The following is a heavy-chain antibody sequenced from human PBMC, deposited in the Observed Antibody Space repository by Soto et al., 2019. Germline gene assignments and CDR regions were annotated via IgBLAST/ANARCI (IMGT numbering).Heavy chain of an antibody. J-gene: IGHJ5*02. Sequence: QVQLVQSGAEVKKPGASVKVSCKASGYTFTSYGISWVRQAPGQGLEWMGWISAYNGNTNYAQKLQGRVTMTTDTSTSTAYMELRSLRSDDTAVYYCARDSATGGYGDYENWFDPWGQGTLVTVSS. V-gene: IGHV1-18*01. CDR1: GYTFTSYG. CDR3: ARDSATGGYGDYENWFDP. D-gene: IGHD4-17*01. CDR2: ISAYNGNT.